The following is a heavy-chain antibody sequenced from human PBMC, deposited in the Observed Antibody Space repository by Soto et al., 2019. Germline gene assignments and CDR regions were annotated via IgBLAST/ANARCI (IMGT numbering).Heavy chain of an antibody. D-gene: IGHD2-2*01. CDR1: GGTFSSYA. J-gene: IGHJ4*02. V-gene: IGHV1-69*01. Sequence: QVPLVQSGAEVKKPGSSVKVSCKASGGTFSSYAISWVRQAPGQGLEWMGGIIPIFGTANYAQKFQGRVTITADESTSTAYMELSSLRSEDTAVYYCARDYSRDCSSTSCPPNFDYWGQGTLVTVSS. CDR2: IIPIFGTA. CDR3: ARDYSRDCSSTSCPPNFDY.